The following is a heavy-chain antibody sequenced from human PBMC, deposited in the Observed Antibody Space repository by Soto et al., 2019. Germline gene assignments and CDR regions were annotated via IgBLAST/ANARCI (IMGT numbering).Heavy chain of an antibody. Sequence: QVQLVESGGGVVQPGRSLRLSCAASGFIFSSYGMHWVRQAPGKGLEWVAVISYDGSNKYYADSVKGRFTISRDNSKNTLYLQMNSLRAEDSAVYYCAKAMDLSGTDYWGQGTLVTVSS. D-gene: IGHD1-26*01. CDR2: ISYDGSNK. CDR3: AKAMDLSGTDY. V-gene: IGHV3-30*18. CDR1: GFIFSSYG. J-gene: IGHJ4*02.